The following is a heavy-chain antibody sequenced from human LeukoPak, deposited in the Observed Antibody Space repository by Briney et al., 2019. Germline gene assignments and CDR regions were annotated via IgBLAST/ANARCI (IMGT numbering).Heavy chain of an antibody. J-gene: IGHJ3*02. CDR3: ARQGIDAFDI. Sequence: SETLSLTCTVSGGSISSHYWSWIQQPPGKGLEWIAYIYYTGTRNYNPSLKSRVTISVDTSKNQISLRLSSVTAADTAVYYCARQGIDAFDIWGQGTLVTVSS. CDR1: GGSISSHY. CDR2: IYYTGTR. V-gene: IGHV4-59*08.